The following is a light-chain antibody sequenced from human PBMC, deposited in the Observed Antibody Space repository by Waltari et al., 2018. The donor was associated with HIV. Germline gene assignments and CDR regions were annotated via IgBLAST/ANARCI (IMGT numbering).Light chain of an antibody. CDR1: APNLGAGKY. Sequence: QSVLTHPPPVSGAPGQRVTASCTASAPNLGAGKYVHRNQKLPGPSPKLFINGNNNRPSGVPDRFSVSKSGASASLAITWLQGEDEGDYYCQTYDTDLKTYVFGSGTKVTVL. CDR3: QTYDTDLKTYV. J-gene: IGLJ1*01. V-gene: IGLV1-40*01. CDR2: GNN.